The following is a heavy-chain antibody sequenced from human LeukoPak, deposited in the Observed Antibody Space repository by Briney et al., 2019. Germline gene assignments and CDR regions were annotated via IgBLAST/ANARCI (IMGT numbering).Heavy chain of an antibody. Sequence: ASVKVSCKASGYTFTGYYVHWVRQAPGQGLEWMGWINPNSGGTNYAQRVQDRVSMTRDTYISTAYMELSRLRSDDTAVYYCARTYTVSSDFDYWGLGTLVTVSS. J-gene: IGHJ4*02. CDR3: ARTYTVSSDFDY. D-gene: IGHD6-6*01. CDR2: INPNSGGT. CDR1: GYTFTGYY. V-gene: IGHV1-2*02.